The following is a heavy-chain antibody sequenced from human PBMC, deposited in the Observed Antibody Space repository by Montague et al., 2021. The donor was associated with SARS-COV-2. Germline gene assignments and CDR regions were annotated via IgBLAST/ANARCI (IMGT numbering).Heavy chain of an antibody. D-gene: IGHD5-12*01. V-gene: IGHV4-4*02. CDR1: GASVTSPNW. Sequence: SETLSLTCVVSGASVTSPNWWSWVRQAPGKGLEWIGEINHRGTINYNPSRKGRVTISVDKSKNNFFLRLSSVTAADTAIYFCARDADIDVFGSYFDDWGQGTLVTVTS. CDR3: ARDADIDVFGSYFDD. CDR2: INHRGTI. J-gene: IGHJ4*02.